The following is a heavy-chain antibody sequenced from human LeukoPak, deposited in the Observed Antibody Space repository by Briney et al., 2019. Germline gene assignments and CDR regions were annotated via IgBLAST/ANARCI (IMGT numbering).Heavy chain of an antibody. CDR2: IYHSGSA. J-gene: IGHJ5*02. D-gene: IGHD2-2*01. CDR3: ARDPRWLTPDCTSTSCYENYFDP. CDR1: GYSISSGYQ. V-gene: IGHV4-38-2*02. Sequence: PSETLSLTCAVSGYSISSGYQWAWIRQSPGKGLEWIGSIYHSGSAHYNPSLKSRVTILVETSKNQFFLKLYSVTAADTAVYYCARDPRWLTPDCTSTSCYENYFDPWGQGTLVTVSS.